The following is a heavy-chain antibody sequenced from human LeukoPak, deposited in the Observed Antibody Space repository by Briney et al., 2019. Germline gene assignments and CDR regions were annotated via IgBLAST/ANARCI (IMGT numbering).Heavy chain of an antibody. CDR2: ISYDGSNK. V-gene: IGHV3-30*18. CDR3: AKDLTGLHYGMDV. Sequence: GGSLRLSCAASGFTFSSYGMHWVRQAPGKGREGVAVISYDGSNKYYADSVKGRFTISRDNSKNTLYLQMNSLRAEDTAVYYCAKDLTGLHYGMDVWGQGTTVTVSS. D-gene: IGHD1-20*01. J-gene: IGHJ6*02. CDR1: GFTFSSYG.